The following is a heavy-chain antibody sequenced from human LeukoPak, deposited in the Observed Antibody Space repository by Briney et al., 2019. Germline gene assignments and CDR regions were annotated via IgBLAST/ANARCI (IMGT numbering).Heavy chain of an antibody. V-gene: IGHV3-23*01. D-gene: IGHD6-19*01. Sequence: GGSLRLSCAASGIVFSRTAMNWARQSPGRGLEWLSAVSGGGERRFYADSVMGRFTISSDNSKNMAYLQMLSLRADDTAIYYCGKDGGQYSSGPEFDPRGQGALVTVSS. J-gene: IGHJ5*02. CDR3: GKDGGQYSSGPEFDP. CDR1: GIVFSRTA. CDR2: VSGGGERR.